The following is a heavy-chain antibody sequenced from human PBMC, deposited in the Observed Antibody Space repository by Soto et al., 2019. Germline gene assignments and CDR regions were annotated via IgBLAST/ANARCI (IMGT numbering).Heavy chain of an antibody. CDR3: ARKFAPEFFDS. J-gene: IGHJ4*02. CDR1: GYSFTNNW. V-gene: IGHV5-51*01. CDR2: IYPGDSDT. D-gene: IGHD3-10*01. Sequence: GESLKISCKGSGYSFTNNWISWVRQMPGKGLEWMGIIYPGDSDTKYSPAFQGQVTISADKSINTAYLQWTSLEASDTAMYYCARKFAPEFFDSWGQGTLVTVSS.